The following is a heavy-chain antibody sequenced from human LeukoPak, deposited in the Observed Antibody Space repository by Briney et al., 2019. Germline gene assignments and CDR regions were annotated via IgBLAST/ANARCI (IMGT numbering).Heavy chain of an antibody. CDR3: ARVSSTVAPWFDP. V-gene: IGHV4-59*01. J-gene: IGHJ5*02. Sequence: SETLSLTCTVSGGSITNYYWSWIRQPPGKGLEWIGYIHNSGSSSYNPSLRSRATISMEKAKTQFSLKLTSVTPTDTAVYYCARVSSTVAPWFDPWGQGTPVTVSS. CDR2: IHNSGSS. D-gene: IGHD5-12*01. CDR1: GGSITNYY.